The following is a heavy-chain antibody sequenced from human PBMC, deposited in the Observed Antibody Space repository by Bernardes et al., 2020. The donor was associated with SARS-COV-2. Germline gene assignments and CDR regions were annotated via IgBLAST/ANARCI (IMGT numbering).Heavy chain of an antibody. CDR1: GGSISSHY. CDR3: ARTITGPGDLDC. V-gene: IGHV4-59*11. J-gene: IGHJ4*02. Sequence: SETLSLTCTVSGGSISSHYWSWIRQPPGKGLEWIGFIYYRGTTNYNPSLKSRVTISVDTSKSQFSLNLSSVTAADTAVYYCARTITGPGDLDCWGQGTLVTVSS. D-gene: IGHD5-12*01. CDR2: IYYRGTT.